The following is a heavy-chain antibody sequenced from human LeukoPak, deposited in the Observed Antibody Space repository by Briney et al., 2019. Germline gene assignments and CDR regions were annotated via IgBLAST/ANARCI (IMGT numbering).Heavy chain of an antibody. CDR1: GVSISSSNSY. CDR3: ARHPRSTYSSRGVRRGQYFDY. Sequence: PSETLSLTCTVSGVSISSSNSYWGWIRQPPGKGLEWIGSIYYSGNTYYNASLKSQVSISIDTSKNQFSLRLTSVTAADTAVYYCARHPRSTYSSRGVRRGQYFDYWGQGTLVTVSS. D-gene: IGHD6-13*01. V-gene: IGHV4-39*01. J-gene: IGHJ4*02. CDR2: IYYSGNT.